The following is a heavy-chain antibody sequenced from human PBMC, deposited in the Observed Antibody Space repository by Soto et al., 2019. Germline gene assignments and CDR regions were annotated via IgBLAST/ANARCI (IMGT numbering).Heavy chain of an antibody. CDR2: INPNSGGT. J-gene: IGHJ4*02. CDR1: VYSFTGYY. CDR3: ARDRGYSYVFDY. V-gene: IGHV1-2*02. D-gene: IGHD5-18*01. Sequence: ASVKVSCKASVYSFTGYYMHWVRQAPGQGLEWMGWINPNSGGTNYAQKFQGRVTMTRDTSISTAYMELSRLRSDDTAVYYCARDRGYSYVFDYWGQGTLVTVSS.